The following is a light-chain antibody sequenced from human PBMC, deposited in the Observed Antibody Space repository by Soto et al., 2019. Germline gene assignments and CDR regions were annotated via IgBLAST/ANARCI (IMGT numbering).Light chain of an antibody. V-gene: IGLV2-8*01. Sequence: QSVLTQPPSASGSPGQSVTISCTGTSSDVGGSNYVSWYQQHPGKAPKLMIYEISKRPSGVPDRFSGSKSGNTASLTVSGLQAAAEADYYCSSYVGSNRVFGGGTKLTVL. J-gene: IGLJ3*02. CDR3: SSYVGSNRV. CDR1: SSDVGGSNY. CDR2: EIS.